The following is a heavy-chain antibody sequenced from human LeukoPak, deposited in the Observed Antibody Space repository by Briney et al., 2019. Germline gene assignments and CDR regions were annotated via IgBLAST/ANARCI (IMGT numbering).Heavy chain of an antibody. J-gene: IGHJ5*02. Sequence: GGSLRLSCAASGFTFSSYSMNWVRQAPGKGLEWVSYISGSSSTIYYADSVKGRFTISRDNAKNSLYLQMNSLRAEDTAVYYCAREFYGRFDPWGQGTLVTVSS. D-gene: IGHD2/OR15-2a*01. V-gene: IGHV3-48*01. CDR2: ISGSSSTI. CDR3: AREFYGRFDP. CDR1: GFTFSSYS.